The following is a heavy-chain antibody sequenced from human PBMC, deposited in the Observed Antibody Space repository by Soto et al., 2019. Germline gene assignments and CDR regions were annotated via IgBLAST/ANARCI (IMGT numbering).Heavy chain of an antibody. CDR3: ARVNIVATIYYYYYMDV. CDR1: GGSISSGGYY. Sequence: SETLSLTCTVSGGSISSGGYYWSWIRQHPGKGLEWIGYIYYSGSTYYNPSLKSRVTISVDTSKNQFSLKLSSVTAADTAVYYCARVNIVATIYYYYYMDVWGKGTTVTVSS. V-gene: IGHV4-31*03. CDR2: IYYSGST. J-gene: IGHJ6*03. D-gene: IGHD5-12*01.